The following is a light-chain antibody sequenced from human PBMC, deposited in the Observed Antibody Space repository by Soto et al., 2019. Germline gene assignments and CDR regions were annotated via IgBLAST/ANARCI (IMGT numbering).Light chain of an antibody. CDR3: QQYNSYSRT. CDR2: DAS. CDR1: QSISSW. J-gene: IGKJ1*01. V-gene: IGKV1-5*01. Sequence: DIQMTQSPSTLSASVGDRVTITCRASQSISSWLAWYQQKPGKAPKLLIYDASSLESGVPSRFSGSGSGTKFILTISSLQPDDFATYYCQQYNSYSRTSGQGTKV.